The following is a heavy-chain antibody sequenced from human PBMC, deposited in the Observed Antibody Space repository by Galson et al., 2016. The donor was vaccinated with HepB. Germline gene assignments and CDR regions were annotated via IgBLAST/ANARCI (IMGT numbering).Heavy chain of an antibody. V-gene: IGHV4-34*08. CDR1: GGTFNAYY. CDR3: AIFEGSGSYFVDQ. J-gene: IGHJ4*01. CDR2: INHLGSH. Sequence: ETLSLTCAVYGGTFNAYYWIWIRQRPGKGRDWAVGINHLGSHKYNPSLGRLITISVDTSKSQFSLKLSSVTAADTAVYYCAIFEGSGSYFVDQWGQGTLVTVSS. D-gene: IGHD3-10*01.